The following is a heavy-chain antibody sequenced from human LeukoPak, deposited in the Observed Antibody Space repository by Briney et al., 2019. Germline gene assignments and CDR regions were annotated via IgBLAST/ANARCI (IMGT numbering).Heavy chain of an antibody. Sequence: GASVKVSCKASGYTFTSYHMHWVRQAPGQGLEWMGIINPSGGSTSYAQKFQGRVTMTRDTSTSTVYMELSSLRSEDTAVYYCARVFGSALPDYWGQGTLVTVSS. CDR3: ARVFGSALPDY. V-gene: IGHV1-46*01. D-gene: IGHD3-3*01. CDR1: GYTFTSYH. CDR2: INPSGGST. J-gene: IGHJ4*02.